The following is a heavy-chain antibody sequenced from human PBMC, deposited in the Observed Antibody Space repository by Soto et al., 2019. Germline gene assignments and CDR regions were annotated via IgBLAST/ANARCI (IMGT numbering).Heavy chain of an antibody. D-gene: IGHD3-9*01. V-gene: IGHV3-15*07. CDR2: IKSKIDGGTT. CDR1: GFTFGNAW. Sequence: GGSLRLSCVASGFTFGNAWINWVRQAPGKGLEWVGRIKSKIDGGTTDFAAPVKGRFAISRDDSKNSAYMQMNSLKIEDTAVYYCTTYSYIDIPLVRFAYWGHGTLVTVSS. J-gene: IGHJ4*01. CDR3: TTYSYIDIPLVRFAY.